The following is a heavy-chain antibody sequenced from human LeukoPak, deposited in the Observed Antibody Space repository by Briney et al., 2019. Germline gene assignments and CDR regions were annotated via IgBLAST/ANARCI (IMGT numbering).Heavy chain of an antibody. D-gene: IGHD4-23*01. CDR1: GGSISSNY. Sequence: SETLSLTCTVSGGSISSNYWNWIRQPPGKGLEWIGYISYKGSPNYNPSLKSRVTISADTSNSQFSLKLSSVTAADTAVYYCARSLIQYGADSAWPIHFDSWGQGTLVTVFS. V-gene: IGHV4-59*08. CDR2: ISYKGSP. CDR3: ARSLIQYGADSAWPIHFDS. J-gene: IGHJ4*02.